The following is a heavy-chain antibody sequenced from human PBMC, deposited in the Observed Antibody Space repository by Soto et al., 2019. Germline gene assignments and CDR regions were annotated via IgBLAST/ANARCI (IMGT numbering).Heavy chain of an antibody. J-gene: IGHJ6*02. CDR1: GGSISSGGYS. D-gene: IGHD2-2*01. V-gene: IGHV4-30-2*01. Sequence: SETLSLTCAVSGGSISSGGYSWRNTPPPPPPAPAWIGYIYHSGSTYYNPSLKSRVTISVDRSKNQFSLKLSSVTAADSAVYYCARLGGYCTITSCYGYYGMDVWGQGTTVTVSS. CDR3: ARLGGYCTITSCYGYYGMDV. CDR2: IYHSGST.